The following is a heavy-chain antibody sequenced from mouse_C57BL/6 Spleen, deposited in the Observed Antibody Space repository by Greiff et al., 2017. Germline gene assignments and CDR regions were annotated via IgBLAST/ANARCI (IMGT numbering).Heavy chain of an antibody. V-gene: IGHV1-64*01. J-gene: IGHJ3*01. CDR2: IHPNSGST. CDR1: GYTFTSYW. Sequence: VQLQQPGAELVKPGASVKLSCKASGYTFTSYWMHWVKQRPGQGLEWIGMIHPNSGSTNYNEKFKSKATLTVDNSSSTAYMQLSSLTSEDSAVYYCARFGVYDYDVSAYWGQGTLVTVSA. D-gene: IGHD2-4*01. CDR3: ARFGVYDYDVSAY.